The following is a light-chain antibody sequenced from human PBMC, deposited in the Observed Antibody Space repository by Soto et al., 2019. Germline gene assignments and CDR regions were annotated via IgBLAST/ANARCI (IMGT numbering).Light chain of an antibody. CDR3: QHYNSYPEA. Sequence: DLQMTQSPSTLSGSVGDRVTXXXRASQTISSWLAWYQQKPGQAPKLXIYDASTLKSGVPSRFSGSGAGTDFTLTISSLQPDDFATYYCQHYNSYPEAFGQGTKVDIK. CDR1: QTISSW. V-gene: IGKV1-5*03. CDR2: DAS. J-gene: IGKJ1*01.